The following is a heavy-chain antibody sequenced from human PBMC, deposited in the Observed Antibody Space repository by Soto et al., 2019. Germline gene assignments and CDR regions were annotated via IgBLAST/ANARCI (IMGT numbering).Heavy chain of an antibody. CDR3: ATRYSSSWYHTQDDY. Sequence: GGSLRLAWAASGFTFSSYWMSWVRQAPGKGLEWVANIKQDGSEKYYVDSVKGRFTISRDNAKNSLYLQMNSLRAEDTAVYYCATRYSSSWYHTQDDYWGQGTLVTVSS. CDR1: GFTFSSYW. V-gene: IGHV3-7*01. D-gene: IGHD6-13*01. J-gene: IGHJ4*02. CDR2: IKQDGSEK.